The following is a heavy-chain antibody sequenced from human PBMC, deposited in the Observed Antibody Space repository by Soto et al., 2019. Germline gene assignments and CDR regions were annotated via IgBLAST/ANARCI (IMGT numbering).Heavy chain of an antibody. V-gene: IGHV3-20*01. J-gene: IGHJ3*02. D-gene: IGHD3-9*01. CDR2: INWNGGST. CDR1: GLTFDDYG. CDR3: ARVGVLRYFDWLTTGGYAFDI. Sequence: GGSLRLSCAASGLTFDDYGMSWVRQAPGKGLERVSGINWNGGSTGYADSVKGRFTISRDNAKNSLYLQMNSLRAEDTALYHCARVGVLRYFDWLTTGGYAFDIWGQGTMVTVSS.